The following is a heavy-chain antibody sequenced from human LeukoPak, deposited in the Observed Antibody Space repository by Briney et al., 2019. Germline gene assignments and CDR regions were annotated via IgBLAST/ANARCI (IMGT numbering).Heavy chain of an antibody. CDR2: TGYKASSYTT. CDR1: GFTFSDHY. Sequence: PGGSLRLSCATPGFTFSDHYMDCVRQAPGKGLEWVGRTGYKASSYTTEYAASVKGRFTISRYDSKNSLSLQMYSLKTEDTAMYSCATGGSGTMDVWGQGTTVTVSS. D-gene: IGHD3-10*01. CDR3: ATGGSGTMDV. J-gene: IGHJ6*02. V-gene: IGHV3-72*01.